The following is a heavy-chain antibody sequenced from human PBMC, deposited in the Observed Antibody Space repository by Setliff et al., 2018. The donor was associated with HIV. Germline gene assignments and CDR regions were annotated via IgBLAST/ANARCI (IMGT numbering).Heavy chain of an antibody. J-gene: IGHJ6*02. CDR1: GGSISSSSYY. CDR2: MYYNGKI. D-gene: IGHD2-15*01. V-gene: IGHV4-39*01. CDR3: ARRGESTGSWFSSWYSYDMDV. Sequence: SETLSLTCTVSGGSISSSSYYWGWVRQPPGKGLEWIGSMYYNGKIFYNPSLRSRVTIFVDSSKNELSLRLQSVTAADTAVYYCARRGESTGSWFSSWYSYDMDVWGQGTTVTVSS.